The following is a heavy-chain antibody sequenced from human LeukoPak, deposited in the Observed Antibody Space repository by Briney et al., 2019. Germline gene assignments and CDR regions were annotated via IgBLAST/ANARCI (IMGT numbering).Heavy chain of an antibody. CDR1: GGSISSGGYY. D-gene: IGHD3-10*01. CDR2: IYYRGST. Sequence: SQTLSLTCTVSGGSISSGGYYWSSIPQHPGEGLEWIGYIYYRGSTYYNPSLKSRVTISVDTSKNQFSLKLSSVTAADTAVYYCARDGSGSYYRDAFDIWGQGTMVTVSS. CDR3: ARDGSGSYYRDAFDI. V-gene: IGHV4-31*03. J-gene: IGHJ3*02.